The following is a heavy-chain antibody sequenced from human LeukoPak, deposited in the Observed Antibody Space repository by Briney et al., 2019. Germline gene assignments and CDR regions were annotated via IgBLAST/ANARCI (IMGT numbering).Heavy chain of an antibody. Sequence: PSETLSLTCAVYGGSFSGYYWSWIRQPPGKGLEWIGEINHSGSTNYNPSLKRRVTISVDTSKNQFSLKLSSVTAADTAVYYCARLGFSPIWGQGTTVTVS. CDR1: GGSFSGYY. CDR2: INHSGST. J-gene: IGHJ6*02. D-gene: IGHD7-27*01. V-gene: IGHV4-34*01. CDR3: ARLGFSPI.